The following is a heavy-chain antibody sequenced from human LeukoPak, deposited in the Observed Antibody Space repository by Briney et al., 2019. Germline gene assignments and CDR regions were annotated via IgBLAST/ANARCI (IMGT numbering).Heavy chain of an antibody. J-gene: IGHJ4*02. Sequence: GGSLTLSCLASGFTLSSFEMNWVRQAPGKGLEWVSYIRSSGSSIYYGDSVKGRFTISRDNDKNSLYLQMNSLRAEDTAVYHCARGAGGYFDYWGQGTLVTVSS. D-gene: IGHD3-10*01. V-gene: IGHV3-48*03. CDR3: ARGAGGYFDY. CDR2: IRSSGSSI. CDR1: GFTLSSFE.